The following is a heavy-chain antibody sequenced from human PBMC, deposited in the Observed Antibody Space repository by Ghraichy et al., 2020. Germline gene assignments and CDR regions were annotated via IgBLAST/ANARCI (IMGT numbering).Heavy chain of an antibody. CDR2: INPNSGAT. Sequence: SVKVSCKASGYTFTGYYMHWVRQAPGQGLEWMGWINPNSGATKYAQKFQGRVTITRDTSINTAYMELSSLKSDDTAVYYCARVAAGGDYWGQGTLVTVS. V-gene: IGHV1-2*02. CDR1: GYTFTGYY. D-gene: IGHD6-25*01. CDR3: ARVAAGGDY. J-gene: IGHJ4*02.